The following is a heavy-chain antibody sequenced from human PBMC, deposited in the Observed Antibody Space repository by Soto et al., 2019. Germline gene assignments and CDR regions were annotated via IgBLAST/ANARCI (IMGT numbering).Heavy chain of an antibody. CDR3: VREWDYYGMDV. CDR2: IKQDGSEK. J-gene: IGHJ6*02. CDR1: GFSFRSYW. Sequence: EVQLVESGGGLVQPGGSLRPSCAASGFSFRSYWMSWVRQAPGKGLEWVANIKQDGSEKYYVDSVKGRITISRDNAKNSLYLQINRLRAEDTAVYYCVREWDYYGMDVWGQGTAVTVCS. V-gene: IGHV3-7*01.